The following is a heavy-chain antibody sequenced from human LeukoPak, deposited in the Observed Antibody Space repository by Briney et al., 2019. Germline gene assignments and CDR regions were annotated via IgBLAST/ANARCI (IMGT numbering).Heavy chain of an antibody. CDR1: GFTFSSYW. V-gene: IGHV3-74*01. CDR2: INSDGSST. Sequence: GGSLRLSCAASGFTFSSYWMHWVRQAPGKGLVWVSRINSDGSSTSYADSVKGRFTISRDNAKNTLYLQMNSLRAEDTAVYYCAKEGITMIVVVMGYFQHWGQGTLVTVSS. D-gene: IGHD3-22*01. J-gene: IGHJ1*01. CDR3: AKEGITMIVVVMGYFQH.